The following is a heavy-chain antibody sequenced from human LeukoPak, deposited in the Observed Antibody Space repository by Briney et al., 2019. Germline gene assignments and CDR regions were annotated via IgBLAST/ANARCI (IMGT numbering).Heavy chain of an antibody. V-gene: IGHV3-48*04. CDR1: GFTFSSYS. J-gene: IGHJ4*02. CDR3: ARDREYSAPIDY. D-gene: IGHD6-6*01. Sequence: PGGSLRLSCAASGFTFSSYSMNWVRQAPGKGLEWVSYISSSSTIYYADSVKGRFTISRDNAKNSLYLQMNSLRAEDTAVYYCARDREYSAPIDYWGQGTLVTVSS. CDR2: ISSSSTI.